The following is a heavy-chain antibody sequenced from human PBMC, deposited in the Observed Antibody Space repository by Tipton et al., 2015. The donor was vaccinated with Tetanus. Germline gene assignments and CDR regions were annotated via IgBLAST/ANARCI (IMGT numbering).Heavy chain of an antibody. Sequence: TLSLTCTVSGDSISFYYWSWIRQPPGKGLEWIGYIYYSGNTKYNPSLKSRITMSVDTSKNQFSRILTSVIPEDTAVYYGARDLRRYQQNNWFVAWGQGTRVTFPS. D-gene: IGHD2-2*01. CDR1: GDSISFYY. CDR3: ARDLRRYQQNNWFVA. V-gene: IGHV4-59*01. CDR2: IYYSGNT. J-gene: IGHJ5*02.